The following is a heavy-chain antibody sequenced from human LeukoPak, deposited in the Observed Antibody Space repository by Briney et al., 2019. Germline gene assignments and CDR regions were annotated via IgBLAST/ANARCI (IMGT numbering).Heavy chain of an antibody. CDR3: TTDPWELYDY. V-gene: IGHV1-69*13. D-gene: IGHD1-26*01. J-gene: IGHJ4*02. CDR2: IIPIFGTA. CDR1: GGTFSSYA. Sequence: SVKVSCKASGGTFSSYAISWVRQAPGQGLEWMGGIIPIFGTANYAQKFQGRVTITADESTSTAYMELSSLRSEDTAVYYCTTDPWELYDYWGQGTLVTVSS.